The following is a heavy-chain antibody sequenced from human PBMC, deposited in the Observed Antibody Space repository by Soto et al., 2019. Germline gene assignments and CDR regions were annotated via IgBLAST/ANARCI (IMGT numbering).Heavy chain of an antibody. J-gene: IGHJ5*02. D-gene: IGHD2-21*02. CDR2: TCYSGPS. V-gene: IGHV4-30-4*01. CDR1: GDSISSGDFC. CDR3: ARNRVVTDGGQFGP. Sequence: QVQLQESGPGLVKPSQTLSLTCSVSGDSISSGDFCWSWIRQPPGKALEFIGYTCYSGPSYYNPSLKSRITVSVDTTKSQFALTVNSVTAADTAVYYCARNRVVTDGGQFGPWVRGTLVTVSS.